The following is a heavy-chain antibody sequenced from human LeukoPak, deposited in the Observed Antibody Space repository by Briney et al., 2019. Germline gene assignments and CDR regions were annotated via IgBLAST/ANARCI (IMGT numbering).Heavy chain of an antibody. Sequence: PSETLSLTCAVYGGSFSGYYWSWIRQPPGKGLEWIGEINHSGSTNYNPSLQSRVIISVDMSKNQFSLKLSSVTAADTAVYYCARRGAYYDSSGYHYYFDYWGQGTLVTVSS. D-gene: IGHD3-22*01. CDR1: GGSFSGYY. V-gene: IGHV4-34*01. CDR3: ARRGAYYDSSGYHYYFDY. CDR2: INHSGST. J-gene: IGHJ4*02.